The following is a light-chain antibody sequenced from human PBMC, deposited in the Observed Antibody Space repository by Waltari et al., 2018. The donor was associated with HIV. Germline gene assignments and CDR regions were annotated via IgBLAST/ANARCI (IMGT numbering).Light chain of an antibody. CDR3: AAWDDSLNGPNWV. V-gene: IGLV1-44*01. CDR1: SSNIGSNI. CDR2: KND. Sequence: QSVLTQPPSASGTPGQWVTISCSGSSSNIGSNIVNWYQQFPGTAPKVLISKNDQRPSGVPDRFSGSKSGTSASLAISGLQSEDEADYYCAAWDDSLNGPNWVFGGGTKLTVL. J-gene: IGLJ3*02.